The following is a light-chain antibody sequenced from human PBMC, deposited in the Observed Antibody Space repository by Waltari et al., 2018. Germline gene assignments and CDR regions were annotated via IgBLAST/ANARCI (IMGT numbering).Light chain of an antibody. V-gene: IGLV2-14*03. J-gene: IGLJ2*01. CDR3: SSQSSNNVVL. Sequence: QSALTQPASVSGSPGQSITISCTGTSIDVGSYNSVSWYQDHPGQGPKVMIYDVSNRPSGVSARFSGSKSGNTASLTISGLQAEDEADYYCSSQSSNNVVLFGGGTKLTVL. CDR2: DVS. CDR1: SIDVGSYNS.